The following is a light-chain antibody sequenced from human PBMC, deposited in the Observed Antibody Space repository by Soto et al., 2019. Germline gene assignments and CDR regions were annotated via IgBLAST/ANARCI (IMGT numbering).Light chain of an antibody. J-gene: IGKJ4*01. CDR3: QSYNSAPLT. CDR1: QGISKY. Sequence: DLQMTQSPSSLSASVGDRVTITCRASQGISKYLAWYQQKPGKVPRLLIYAATILQSGVPSRFSGSGSVADFALTISSLQPDDVATYYCQSYNSAPLTFGGGTKVDIK. CDR2: AAT. V-gene: IGKV1-27*01.